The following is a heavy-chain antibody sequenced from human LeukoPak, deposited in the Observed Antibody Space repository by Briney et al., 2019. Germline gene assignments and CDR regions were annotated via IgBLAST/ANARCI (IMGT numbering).Heavy chain of an antibody. V-gene: IGHV4-31*03. D-gene: IGHD3-22*01. Sequence: PSQTLSLTCTVSGGSISSGGYYWSWIRQHPGKGLEWIGYIYYSGSTYYNPSLKSRVTISVDTSKNQFSLKLSSVTAADTAVYYCARVYDSSGYELRWFDPWGQGTLVTVSS. CDR2: IYYSGST. CDR1: GGSISSGGYY. CDR3: ARVYDSSGYELRWFDP. J-gene: IGHJ5*02.